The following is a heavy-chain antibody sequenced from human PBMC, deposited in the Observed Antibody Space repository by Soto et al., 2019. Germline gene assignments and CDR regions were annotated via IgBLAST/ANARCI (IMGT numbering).Heavy chain of an antibody. CDR2: INAGNGNT. CDR3: ESYDSSGYYLDY. D-gene: IGHD3-22*01. CDR1: GYTFTSYA. V-gene: IGHV1-3*01. J-gene: IGHJ4*02. Sequence: QVQLVQSGAEVKKPGASVKVSCKASGYTFTSYAMHWVRQAPGQRLEWMGWINAGNGNTKYSQKFQGRVTITRDTSASTAYMELSSLRSEDTAVYYCESYDSSGYYLDYWGQGTLVTVSS.